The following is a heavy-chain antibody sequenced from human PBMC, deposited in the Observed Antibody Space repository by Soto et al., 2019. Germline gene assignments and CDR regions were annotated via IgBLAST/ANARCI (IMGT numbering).Heavy chain of an antibody. D-gene: IGHD6-19*01. V-gene: IGHV3-30-3*01. Sequence: SLRLSCAASGFTFSSYAMHWVRQAPGKGLEWVAVISYDGSNKYYADSVKGRFTISRDNSKNTLYLQMNSLRAEDTAVYYCARGPIAVAGYFDYWGQGTLVTVSS. CDR2: ISYDGSNK. CDR1: GFTFSSYA. J-gene: IGHJ4*02. CDR3: ARGPIAVAGYFDY.